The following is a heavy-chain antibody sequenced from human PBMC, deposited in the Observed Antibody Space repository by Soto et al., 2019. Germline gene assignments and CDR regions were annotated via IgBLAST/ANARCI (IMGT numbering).Heavy chain of an antibody. CDR3: AREKTIGYDFWSGYSYYYYYYGMDV. V-gene: IGHV4-34*01. D-gene: IGHD3-3*01. Sequence: TSETLSLTCAVYGGSFSGYYWSWIRQPPGKGLEWIGEINHSGSTNYNPSLKSRVTISVDTSKNQFSLKLSSVTAADTAVYYCAREKTIGYDFWSGYSYYYYYYGMDVWGQGTTVTV. CDR2: INHSGST. J-gene: IGHJ6*02. CDR1: GGSFSGYY.